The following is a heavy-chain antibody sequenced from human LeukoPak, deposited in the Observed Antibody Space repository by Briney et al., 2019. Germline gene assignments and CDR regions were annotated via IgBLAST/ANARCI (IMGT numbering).Heavy chain of an antibody. CDR2: VHHSRGT. J-gene: IGHJ4*02. V-gene: IGHV4-34*01. CDR3: ARDSGYSYDYNSNNRIFDY. Sequence: SETLSLTCAVYGGSFSGYYCTWIRQSPGKGLEWIGEVHHSRGTSYNPSLKGRVSMSLDRSEKQFSLKLTSVTDADTGVYYCARDSGYSYDYNSNNRIFDYWGQGTLVTVSS. CDR1: GGSFSGYY. D-gene: IGHD5-18*01.